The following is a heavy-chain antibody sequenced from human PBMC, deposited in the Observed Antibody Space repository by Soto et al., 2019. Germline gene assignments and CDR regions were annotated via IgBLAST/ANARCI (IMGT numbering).Heavy chain of an antibody. CDR3: ARDQLYYNDISGRPLNAFDV. V-gene: IGHV3-74*01. Sequence: GGSLRLSCAASGFTFSSYWMHWVRQAPGKGLVWVSRINIGSSTKSYADSVKGRFTISRDNAKNSLYLQMNSLRAEDTAVYYCARDQLYYNDISGRPLNAFDVWGQGTMVTVSS. CDR2: INIGSSTK. CDR1: GFTFSSYW. J-gene: IGHJ3*01. D-gene: IGHD3-22*01.